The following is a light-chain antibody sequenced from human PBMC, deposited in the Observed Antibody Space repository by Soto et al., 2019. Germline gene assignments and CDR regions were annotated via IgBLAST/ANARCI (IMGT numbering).Light chain of an antibody. CDR2: AAS. CDR3: QQSYDTLYIT. V-gene: IGKV1-39*01. Sequence: DIQMTQSPSSLSAAGGDRVTITCRASESISRHLNWYQQKPGKAPKLRIYAASSLQNGVPSRFRGGGSGTAFTLTMSHRSPDTCANYYCQQSYDTLYITFGQATRLEIK. CDR1: ESISRH. J-gene: IGKJ5*01.